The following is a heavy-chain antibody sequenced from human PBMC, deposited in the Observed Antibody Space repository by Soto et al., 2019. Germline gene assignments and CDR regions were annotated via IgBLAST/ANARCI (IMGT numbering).Heavy chain of an antibody. CDR2: IIPVFGAP. Sequence: SVKVSCKSSGGTFSSYTIIWVRQAPGQGLEWMGEIIPVFGAPKYALKFQGRVTITADESTSTAYMELSSLRSEDTAVYYCARDHYDFWSGYYLRPTDYYYYYGMDVWGQGTTVTVSS. CDR1: GGTFSSYT. D-gene: IGHD3-3*01. CDR3: ARDHYDFWSGYYLRPTDYYYYYGMDV. J-gene: IGHJ6*02. V-gene: IGHV1-69*13.